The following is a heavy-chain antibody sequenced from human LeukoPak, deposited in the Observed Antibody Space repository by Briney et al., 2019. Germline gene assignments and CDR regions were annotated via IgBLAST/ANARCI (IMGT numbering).Heavy chain of an antibody. CDR1: GYTLTELS. CDR2: FDPEDGET. D-gene: IGHD2-2*01. CDR3: ATLPATSGVYYHYYMDV. V-gene: IGHV1-24*01. Sequence: ASVKVSCKVSGYTLTELSIHWVRQAPGKGLEWMGGFDPEDGETIYAQKFQGRVTMTEDTSTDTAYMELKSLRSEDTAVYYCATLPATSGVYYHYYMDVWGKGTTVTVSS. J-gene: IGHJ6*03.